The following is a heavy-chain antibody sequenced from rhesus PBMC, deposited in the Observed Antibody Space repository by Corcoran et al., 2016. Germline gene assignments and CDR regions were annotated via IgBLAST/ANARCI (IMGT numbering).Heavy chain of an antibody. CDR2: ISPYKGNK. Sequence: QVHLVQSGAEIKQPGASVKLSCKASGYTFTSYYMHWVRQAPGQGLEWLRQISPYKGNKGYAQNFQGRVTITPDSSTTTGYMELSSLRSEDTAVYYCTRASYSSGWGDYWGQGVLVTVSS. J-gene: IGHJ4*01. CDR3: TRASYSSGWGDY. V-gene: IGHV1-180*01. D-gene: IGHD6-31*01. CDR1: GYTFTSYY.